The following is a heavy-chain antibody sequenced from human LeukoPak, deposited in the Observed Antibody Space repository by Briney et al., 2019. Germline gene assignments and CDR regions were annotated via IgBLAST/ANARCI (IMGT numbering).Heavy chain of an antibody. Sequence: SETLSLTCTVSGGSISSYYWSWIRQPPGKGLEWIGYIYNSVRTNYNPSLKSRVTISVDTSKNQLSLKLSSVTAADTAVYFCVRDLVATIDHYYYGMDVWGQGTTVTVSS. CDR1: GGSISSYY. CDR2: IYNSVRT. CDR3: VRDLVATIDHYYYGMDV. J-gene: IGHJ6*02. D-gene: IGHD5-12*01. V-gene: IGHV4-59*01.